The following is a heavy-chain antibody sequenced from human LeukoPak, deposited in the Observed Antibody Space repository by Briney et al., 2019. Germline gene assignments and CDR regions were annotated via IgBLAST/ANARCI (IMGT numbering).Heavy chain of an antibody. V-gene: IGHV4-59*01. CDR1: GGSISSYY. CDR2: SYYTGST. CDR3: AGLPTFGDFVWN. D-gene: IGHD2/OR15-2a*01. Sequence: PSETLSLTCTVSGGSISSYYWSWIRQPPGKGLEWIGYSYYTGSTNYNPSFKSRLTISVHTSKNQFSLKMSSVTAADTAVYYCAGLPTFGDFVWNWGQGTLVTVSS. J-gene: IGHJ4*02.